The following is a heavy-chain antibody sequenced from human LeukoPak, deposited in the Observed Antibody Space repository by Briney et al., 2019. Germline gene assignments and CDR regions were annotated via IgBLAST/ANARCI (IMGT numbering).Heavy chain of an antibody. V-gene: IGHV3-NL1*01. CDR2: FYSGGDT. CDR1: GFTFSSYG. Sequence: PGGSLRLSCAASGFTFSSYGMHWVRQAPGKGLEWVSVFYSGGDTHYADSVKGRFTISRDNFKNTLYLQMNSLRAEDTAVYYCARDSTGYWYFDLWGRGTLVSVSS. CDR3: ARDSTGYWYFDL. D-gene: IGHD3-3*02. J-gene: IGHJ2*01.